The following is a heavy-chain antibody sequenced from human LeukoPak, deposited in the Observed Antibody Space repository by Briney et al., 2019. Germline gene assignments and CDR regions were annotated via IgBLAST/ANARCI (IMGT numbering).Heavy chain of an antibody. D-gene: IGHD3-22*01. CDR2: INSDGSST. CDR3: ARDPYDSSGYKLDY. Sequence: GGSLRLSCAASGLTFSNYNMNWVRQAPGKGLVWVSRINSDGSSTSYADSVKGRFTISRDNAKNTLYLQMNSLRAEDTAVYYCARDPYDSSGYKLDYWGQGTLVTVSS. V-gene: IGHV3-74*01. J-gene: IGHJ4*02. CDR1: GLTFSNYN.